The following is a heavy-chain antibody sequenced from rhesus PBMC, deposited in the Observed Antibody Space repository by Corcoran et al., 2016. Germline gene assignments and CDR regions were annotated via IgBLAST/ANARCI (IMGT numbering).Heavy chain of an antibody. J-gene: IGHJ4*01. Sequence: QLQLQESGPGLVKPSETLSLTCAVSGGSISSHWWSWIRQPPGKGLEWIVRISVSGGSNSYNPALKSRVTSSTDTSKNQCSLKLSAGTAADTAVYYCARPRGYSGYSPCDYWGQGVLVTVSS. CDR1: GGSISSHW. CDR2: ISVSGGSN. D-gene: IGHD5-30*01. CDR3: ARPRGYSGYSPCDY. V-gene: IGHV4-173*01.